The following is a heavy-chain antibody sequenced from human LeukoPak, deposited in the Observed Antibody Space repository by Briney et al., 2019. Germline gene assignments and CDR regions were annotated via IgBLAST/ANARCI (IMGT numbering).Heavy chain of an antibody. CDR3: ALTSIVVVPATIVI. D-gene: IGHD2-2*01. CDR1: GGSISSGSYY. Sequence: SETLSLTCTVSGGSISSGSYYWSWIRQPAGEGLEWIGRIHTSGSTNYNPSLKSRVTISVDTSKNQFSLKLSSVTAADTAVYYCALTSIVVVPATIVIWGQGTLVTVSS. CDR2: IHTSGST. J-gene: IGHJ4*02. V-gene: IGHV4-61*02.